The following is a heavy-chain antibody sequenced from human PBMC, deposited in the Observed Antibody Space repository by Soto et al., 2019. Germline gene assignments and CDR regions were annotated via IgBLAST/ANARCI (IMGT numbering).Heavy chain of an antibody. J-gene: IGHJ6*03. V-gene: IGHV1-3*01. D-gene: IGHD2-21*02. CDR2: INAGNGNT. CDR3: AKILVTAASANMDV. CDR1: GYTFTSYA. Sequence: ASVKVSCKASGYTFTSYAMHWVRQAPGQRLEWMGWINAGNGNTKYSQKFQGRVTITRDTSASTAYMELSSLRSEDTALYYCAKILVTAASANMDVCVKETMLT.